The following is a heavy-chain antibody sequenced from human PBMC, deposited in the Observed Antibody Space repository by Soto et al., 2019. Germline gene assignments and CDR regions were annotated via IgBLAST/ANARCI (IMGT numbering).Heavy chain of an antibody. J-gene: IGHJ3*02. D-gene: IGHD3-22*01. CDR3: ARDTPGDSSGYHDAFDI. CDR1: GGSISSGGYY. CDR2: IYYSGST. Sequence: PSETLSLTCTVSGGSISSGGYYWSWIRQHPGKGLEWIGYIYYSGSTYYNPSLKSRVTISVDTSKNQFSLKLSSVTAADTAVYYCARDTPGDSSGYHDAFDIWGQGTMVTVSS. V-gene: IGHV4-31*03.